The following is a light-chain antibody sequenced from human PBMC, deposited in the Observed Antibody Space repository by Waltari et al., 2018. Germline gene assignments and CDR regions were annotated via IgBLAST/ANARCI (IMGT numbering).Light chain of an antibody. J-gene: IGLJ2*01. CDR2: VVN. CDR3: QSYDTSLSVV. CDR1: GSNIGAGYD. Sequence: QSVLTQPPSVSGAPGQRVTISCTGSGSNIGAGYDTHWYQQLPGKAPRLFIYVVNMRPVGFPDQFFGSQSCTSASLAITGLQAEDEGDYYCQSYDTSLSVVFGGGTKLTVL. V-gene: IGLV1-40*01.